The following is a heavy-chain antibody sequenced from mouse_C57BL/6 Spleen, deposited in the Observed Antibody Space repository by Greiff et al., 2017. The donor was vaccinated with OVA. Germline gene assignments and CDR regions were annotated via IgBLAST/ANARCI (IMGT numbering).Heavy chain of an antibody. D-gene: IGHD1-1*01. CDR2: IHPNSGST. V-gene: IGHV1-64*01. CDR3: GRACSTTVVDY. CDR1: GYTFTSYW. J-gene: IGHJ2*01. Sequence: VQLQQPGAELVKPGASVKLSCKASGYTFTSYWMHWVKQRPGQGLEWIGMIHPNSGSTNYNEKFKSKATLTVDKSSSTAYMHLSSLTSADSAGYYGGRACSTTVVDYWGQGTTLTVSS.